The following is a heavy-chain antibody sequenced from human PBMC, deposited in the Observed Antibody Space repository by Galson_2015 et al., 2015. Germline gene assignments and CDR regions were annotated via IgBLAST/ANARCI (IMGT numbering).Heavy chain of an antibody. V-gene: IGHV3-30*04. J-gene: IGHJ4*02. D-gene: IGHD6-19*01. Sequence: SLRLSFAASGFSFTTYAMHWVRQAPGKGLEWVAVISHDGSSKYYADSVKSRFTISRDNSKNTLYVQVNSLRAEDTAVYYCARGRGIAVADHGWVDYWGQGTLVTVSS. CDR1: GFSFTTYA. CDR3: ARGRGIAVADHGWVDY. CDR2: ISHDGSSK.